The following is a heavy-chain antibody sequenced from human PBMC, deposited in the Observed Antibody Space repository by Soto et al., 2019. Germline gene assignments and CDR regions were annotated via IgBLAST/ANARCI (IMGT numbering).Heavy chain of an antibody. Sequence: GGSLRLSCAASGFTVSDNYMSWVRQAPGKGLEWVSVIFSGGNTYYADSVQGRFTVTRDNSNNTLYLQMSSLRIEDTAVYYCARDGHIARSTWHYYYMDVWGKGTTVTVSS. CDR3: ARDGHIARSTWHYYYMDV. J-gene: IGHJ6*03. CDR1: GFTVSDNY. V-gene: IGHV3-66*01. CDR2: IFSGGNT.